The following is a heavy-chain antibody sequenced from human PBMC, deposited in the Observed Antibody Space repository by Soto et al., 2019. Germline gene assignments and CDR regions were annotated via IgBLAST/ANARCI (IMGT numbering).Heavy chain of an antibody. CDR1: GYAFTTYG. CDR3: ARGRYGDY. V-gene: IGHV1-18*01. J-gene: IGHJ4*02. CDR2: ISDHNGNT. Sequence: QVHLVQSGAEVKKPGASVKVSCKGSGYAFTTYGITWVRQAPGQGLEWMGWISDHNGNTNYAQKLQDRGTVTRDTSTSTSYMELSSLRSDDTAVYYCARGRYGDYWGQGALVTVSS. D-gene: IGHD1-1*01.